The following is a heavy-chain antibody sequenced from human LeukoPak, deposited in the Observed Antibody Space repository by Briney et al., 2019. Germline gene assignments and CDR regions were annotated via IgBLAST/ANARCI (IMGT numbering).Heavy chain of an antibody. J-gene: IGHJ6*02. CDR2: ISYDGSSK. V-gene: IGHV3-30*18. CDR1: GFTFSNYG. Sequence: GGSLRLSCAASGFTFSNYGMHWVRQAPGKGLEWVAVISYDGSSKYYADSVKGRFTISRDNSKNTLYLQMNSLRAEDTAVYYCAKDSDTYYYYGMDVWGQGTTVTVSS. CDR3: AKDSDTYYYYGMDV.